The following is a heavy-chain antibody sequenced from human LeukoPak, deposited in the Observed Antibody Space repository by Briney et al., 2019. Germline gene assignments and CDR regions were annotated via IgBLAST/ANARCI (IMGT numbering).Heavy chain of an antibody. CDR1: GYTFGDYA. CDR3: TRDHYYYMDV. CDR2: IRTKPTGGTT. Sequence: GGSLRLSCTASGYTFGDYAMGWVRQAPGKGLEWVAFIRTKPTGGTTDYAASVKDRFTISRDDSKSIAYLQMNSLKTEDTALYYCTRDHYYYMDVWGKGTTVTVSS. V-gene: IGHV3-49*04. J-gene: IGHJ6*03.